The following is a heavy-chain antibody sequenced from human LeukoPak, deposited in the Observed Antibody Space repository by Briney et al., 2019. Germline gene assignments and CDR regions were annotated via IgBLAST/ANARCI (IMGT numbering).Heavy chain of an antibody. CDR2: IYTSGST. V-gene: IGHV4-61*02. D-gene: IGHD1-1*01. Sequence: SETLSLTCTVSGGSISSGGYYWTWIRQPAGKGLDWIGRIYTSGSTNYNPSLKSRVTLSVDTSNNQFSLKLNSVTAADTAVYYCARVERRITLYSYYYMDVWGKGTTVTVSS. J-gene: IGHJ6*03. CDR3: ARVERRITLYSYYYMDV. CDR1: GGSISSGGYY.